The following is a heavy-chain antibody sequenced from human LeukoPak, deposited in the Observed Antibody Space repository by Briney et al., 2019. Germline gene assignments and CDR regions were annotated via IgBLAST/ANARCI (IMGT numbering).Heavy chain of an antibody. J-gene: IGHJ4*02. V-gene: IGHV3-30*02. CDR2: IWYVGSNK. Sequence: PGGSLRLSCAASGFTFSSYGMHWVRQAPRKGLEWVAFIWYVGSNKYYADPVKGRFTISRDNSKNTLYLQMNSLRAEDTAVYYCAIQWGYGGYDYWGQGTLVTVSS. D-gene: IGHD5-12*01. CDR3: AIQWGYGGYDY. CDR1: GFTFSSYG.